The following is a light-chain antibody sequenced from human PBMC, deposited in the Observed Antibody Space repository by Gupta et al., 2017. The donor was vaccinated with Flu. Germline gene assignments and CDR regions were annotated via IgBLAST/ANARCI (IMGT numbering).Light chain of an antibody. Sequence: EIVMTQSPATLSVSPGERATLSCRASQNVRNNFLAWYQQKPGQAPRLLMHGVSTRATGFPARFSGSGSGTEFTLTISSLQSEDFAVYYCQHDSDWPVTFGRGTKVEIK. CDR1: QNVRNN. CDR3: QHDSDWPVT. CDR2: GVS. V-gene: IGKV3-15*01. J-gene: IGKJ4*01.